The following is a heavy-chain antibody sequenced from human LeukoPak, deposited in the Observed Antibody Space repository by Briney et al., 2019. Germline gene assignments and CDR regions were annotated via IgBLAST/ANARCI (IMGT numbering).Heavy chain of an antibody. Sequence: GGSLRLSCAASGFTFSDYYMSWIRQAAGKGLEWVSSISNSGTAIYYADSVKGRFTISRDNAKNSLYLQMNSLGAGDTAVYYCARDGWIAARFVDFWGQGTLVTVSS. V-gene: IGHV3-11*04. D-gene: IGHD6-6*01. CDR1: GFTFSDYY. CDR3: ARDGWIAARFVDF. CDR2: ISNSGTAI. J-gene: IGHJ4*02.